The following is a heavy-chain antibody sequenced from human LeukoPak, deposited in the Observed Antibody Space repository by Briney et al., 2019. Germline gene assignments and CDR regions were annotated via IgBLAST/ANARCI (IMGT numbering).Heavy chain of an antibody. Sequence: GGSLRLTCAASGFTFSIYAVSWVRQAAGKGLDWFSAISGSGGSTYYADSVKGRFTISRDNSKNTLYLQMNSLRAEDTAVYYCAKSNRGVDWFDPWGQGTLVTVSS. D-gene: IGHD3-10*01. CDR2: ISGSGGST. CDR1: GFTFSIYA. V-gene: IGHV3-23*01. J-gene: IGHJ5*02. CDR3: AKSNRGVDWFDP.